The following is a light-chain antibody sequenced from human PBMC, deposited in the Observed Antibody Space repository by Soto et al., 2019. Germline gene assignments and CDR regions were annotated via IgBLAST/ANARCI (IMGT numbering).Light chain of an antibody. J-gene: IGKJ2*01. Sequence: EIVMTQSPATLSVSPGGRATLSCRASQSVSSYLAWYQQRPGQPPRLLIYGVSTRATDIPARFSGSGSGTEFSLTIISLQSEDFAVYYCQQYNTWPPKYTFGQGTKLEIK. CDR2: GVS. CDR1: QSVSSY. V-gene: IGKV3-15*01. CDR3: QQYNTWPPKYT.